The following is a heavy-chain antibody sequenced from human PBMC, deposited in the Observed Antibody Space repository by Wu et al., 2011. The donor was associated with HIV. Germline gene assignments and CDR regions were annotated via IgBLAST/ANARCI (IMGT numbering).Heavy chain of an antibody. Sequence: QVQLVQSGAEVKKPGASVKVSCKASGYTFTGYYMYWVRQAPGQGLEWMGWINPTTKITNLPLKFRGRVTLTREPSKSILYLGLNGLTPDDTAIYFCARSGEQLAHLDFWGQGSLITVSA. J-gene: IGHJ4*02. CDR1: GYTFTGYY. V-gene: IGHV1-2*02. CDR2: INPTTKIT. D-gene: IGHD1-1*01. CDR3: ARSGEQLAHLDF.